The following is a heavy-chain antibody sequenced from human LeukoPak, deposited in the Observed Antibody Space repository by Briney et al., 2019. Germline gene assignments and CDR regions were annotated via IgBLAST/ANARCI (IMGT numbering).Heavy chain of an antibody. Sequence: PSETLSLTCTVSGGSISSYYWSWIRQPPGKGLEWIGYIYYSGSTNYNPSLKSRVTISVDTSKNQFSLKLSSVTAADTAVYYCAGGKWLRLFYYYYYYMDVWGKGTTVTVSS. CDR2: IYYSGST. J-gene: IGHJ6*03. CDR3: AGGKWLRLFYYYYYYMDV. D-gene: IGHD5-12*01. CDR1: GGSISSYY. V-gene: IGHV4-59*01.